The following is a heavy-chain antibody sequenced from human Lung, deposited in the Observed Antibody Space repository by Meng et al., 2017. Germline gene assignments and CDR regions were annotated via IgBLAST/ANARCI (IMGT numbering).Heavy chain of an antibody. J-gene: IGHJ4*02. CDR1: GGSFSDNY. CDR2: INHSGST. D-gene: IGHD4-11*01. V-gene: IGHV4-34*01. Sequence: VQRKKGGEGLLRPWKTLRLTCVVSGGSFSDNYWSWIRQPPGKGLEWIGEINHSGSTNYNPSLESRATISVDTSQNNLSLKLSSVTAADSAVYYCARGPTTMAHDFDYWGQGTLVSVSS. CDR3: ARGPTTMAHDFDY.